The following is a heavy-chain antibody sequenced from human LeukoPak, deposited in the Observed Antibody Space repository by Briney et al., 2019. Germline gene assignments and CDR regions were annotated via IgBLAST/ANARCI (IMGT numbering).Heavy chain of an antibody. J-gene: IGHJ4*02. V-gene: IGHV3-23*01. CDR2: ISGSGGST. CDR3: AKDGDSSGYYWDS. CDR1: GFTFSSYA. Sequence: PGGSLRLSCAASGFTFSSYAMSWVRQAPGKGLEWVSAISGSGGSTYYADSVKGRFTISRDNSKNTLYLQMNSLRAEDTAVYFCAKDGDSSGYYWDSWGQGTLVTVSS. D-gene: IGHD3-22*01.